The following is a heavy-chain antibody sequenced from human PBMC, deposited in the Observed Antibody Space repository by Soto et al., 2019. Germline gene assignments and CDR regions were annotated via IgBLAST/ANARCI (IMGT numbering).Heavy chain of an antibody. V-gene: IGHV1-69*12. CDR2: IIPIFGIS. Sequence: QVQLVQSGAEVKKPGSSVKVSCKASGGTFSNYAINWVRQAPGQGLEWMGGIIPIFGISKYAQKFQGRVTIAAGESTSTAYMELRSLISEDTAVYYCASPEPGYSYGYSPPEAFNIWGQGTLVTVSS. CDR3: ASPEPGYSYGYSPPEAFNI. J-gene: IGHJ3*02. CDR1: GGTFSNYA. D-gene: IGHD5-18*01.